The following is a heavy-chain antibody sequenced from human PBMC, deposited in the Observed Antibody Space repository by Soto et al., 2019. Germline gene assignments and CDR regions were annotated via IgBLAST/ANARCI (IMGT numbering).Heavy chain of an antibody. Sequence: SETLSLTCAVYGESFSGYYWSWIRPPPGKGLEWMGEINHSGSTNYNPSLKSRVTISVDTSKNQFSLKLSSVTAADTAVYYCARAVPGIAVAGIPDYWGQGTLVTVSS. V-gene: IGHV4-34*01. J-gene: IGHJ4*02. CDR1: GESFSGYY. D-gene: IGHD6-19*01. CDR3: ARAVPGIAVAGIPDY. CDR2: INHSGST.